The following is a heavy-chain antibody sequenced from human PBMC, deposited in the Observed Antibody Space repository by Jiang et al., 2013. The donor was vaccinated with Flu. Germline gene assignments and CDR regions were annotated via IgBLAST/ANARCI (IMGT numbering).Heavy chain of an antibody. V-gene: IGHV4-59*01. CDR1: GGSISGFQ. D-gene: IGHD7-27*01. CDR2: VSQRGKTT. Sequence: GPGLVKPSETLSLTCTVSGGSISGFQWGWVRQAPGRGLEWIGYVSQRGKTTNVNPSLNDRVTVLRDTSKKQFSLRLASVTAADTAVYFCARDNWGSLDFWGQGNPGHRLL. J-gene: IGHJ4*02. CDR3: ARDNWGSLDF.